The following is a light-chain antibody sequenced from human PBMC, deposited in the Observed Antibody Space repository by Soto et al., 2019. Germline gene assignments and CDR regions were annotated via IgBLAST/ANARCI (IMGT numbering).Light chain of an antibody. V-gene: IGKV3D-15*01. Sequence: EVVMTQSPGILSVSPGETATLSCGTSQSVNTNLAWYQQKPGQAPRLLIYGASTRATGIPARFSGSGSGTESTLTITYLRPEDSAVYFCQQYHDWVTFGGGTKVEI. CDR3: QQYHDWVT. CDR1: QSVNTN. J-gene: IGKJ4*01. CDR2: GAS.